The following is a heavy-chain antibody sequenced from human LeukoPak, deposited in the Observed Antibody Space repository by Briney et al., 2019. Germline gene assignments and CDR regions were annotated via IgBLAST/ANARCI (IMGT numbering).Heavy chain of an antibody. CDR3: ARAYSSTWSSRYSDL. J-gene: IGHJ2*01. Sequence: GGSLRLSCAASGFTFSDYYMSWIRQAPGKGLEWVSYLSYDDSTIYYTDSVKGRFTISRDNAKSSLYLQMNSLRAEDTAVYYCARAYSSTWSSRYSDLRGRGTLVTVSS. CDR1: GFTFSDYY. CDR2: LSYDDSTI. D-gene: IGHD6-13*01. V-gene: IGHV3-11*01.